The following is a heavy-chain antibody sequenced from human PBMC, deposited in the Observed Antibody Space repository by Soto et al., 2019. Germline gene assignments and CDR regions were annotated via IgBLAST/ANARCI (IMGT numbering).Heavy chain of an antibody. J-gene: IGHJ6*03. Sequence: GGSLRLSCAASGFTFSSYAMSWVRQAPGKGLEWVSAISGSGGSRYYADSAKGQFTIARDNSKNTLYLQMNSLRAEDTAVYYCARSTGGYEYYYYYYMEGRGKGTPVTVSS. CDR2: ISGSGGSR. CDR3: ARSTGGYEYYYYYYMEG. V-gene: IGHV3-23*01. CDR1: GFTFSSYA. D-gene: IGHD5-12*01.